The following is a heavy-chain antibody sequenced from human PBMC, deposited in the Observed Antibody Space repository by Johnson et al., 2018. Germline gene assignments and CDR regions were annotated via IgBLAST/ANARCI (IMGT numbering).Heavy chain of an antibody. D-gene: IGHD2-21*02. J-gene: IGHJ6*02. CDR3: ARYCGGDCYGPTRSHYYYYGMDV. Sequence: VQLVESGGGVVQPGRSLRLSCAASGFTFSSYGMHWVRQAPGKGLEWVAVIWYDGSNKYYADSVKGRLTISRDNSKNTLYMQMNSLRAEDTAVYYCARYCGGDCYGPTRSHYYYYGMDVWGQGTTVTVSS. CDR1: GFTFSSYG. CDR2: IWYDGSNK. V-gene: IGHV3-33*01.